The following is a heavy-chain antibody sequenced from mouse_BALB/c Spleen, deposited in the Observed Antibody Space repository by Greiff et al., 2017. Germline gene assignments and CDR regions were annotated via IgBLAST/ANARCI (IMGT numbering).Heavy chain of an antibody. CDR3: TRSRDGYYD. V-gene: IGHV1S22*01. D-gene: IGHD2-3*01. CDR2: IYPGSGST. Sequence: LQQPGPELVRPGASVKLSCKPSGYTFTATWMHWVKQRHGQGLEWIGNIYPGSGSTNYDEKFKSKGTLTVDTSSSTAYMHLSSLTSEDSAVYYCTRSRDGYYDWGQGTTLTVSS. CDR1: GYTFTATW. J-gene: IGHJ2*01.